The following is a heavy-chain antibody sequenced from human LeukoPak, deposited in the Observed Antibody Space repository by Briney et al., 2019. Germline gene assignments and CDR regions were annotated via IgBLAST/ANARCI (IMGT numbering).Heavy chain of an antibody. V-gene: IGHV4-61*02. J-gene: IGHJ3*02. CDR2: IFISGST. D-gene: IGHD2-2*01. Sequence: SETLSLTWTVSGGSISSGSYYGSCIRQPAGKGLEWIGRIFISGSTNYNPSLKSRVTISVDTSKNQFSLKLSSVTAADTAVYYCAREVRGYCSGTSCTDVFDIWGQGTMVTVSS. CDR1: GGSISSGSYY. CDR3: AREVRGYCSGTSCTDVFDI.